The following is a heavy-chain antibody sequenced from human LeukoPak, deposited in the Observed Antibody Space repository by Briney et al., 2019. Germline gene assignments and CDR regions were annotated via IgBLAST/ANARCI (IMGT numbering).Heavy chain of an antibody. CDR1: GFTFSSYA. J-gene: IGHJ4*02. CDR3: AKARGGYDLGGSGWTFDY. D-gene: IGHD5-12*01. V-gene: IGHV3-23*01. Sequence: GGSLRLSCAASGFTFSSYAMSRVRQAPGKGLDWVSAISVSGGSTYYADSVKGRFTISRDNSKNTLYLQMNSLRAENTAVYYCAKARGGYDLGGSGWTFDYWGQGTLVTVSS. CDR2: ISVSGGST.